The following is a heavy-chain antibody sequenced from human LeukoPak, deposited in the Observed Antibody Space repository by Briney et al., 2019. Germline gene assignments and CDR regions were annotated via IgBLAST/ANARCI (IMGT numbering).Heavy chain of an antibody. V-gene: IGHV4-59*01. Sequence: SETLSLTCTVSGGSISSYYWSWIRQPPGKGLEWTGYIYYSGSTNYNPSLKSQVTISVDTSKNQFSLKLSSVTAADTAVYYCARHLGYGDYYYYGMDVWGQGTTVTVSS. D-gene: IGHD4-17*01. CDR2: IYYSGST. CDR3: ARHLGYGDYYYYGMDV. CDR1: GGSISSYY. J-gene: IGHJ6*02.